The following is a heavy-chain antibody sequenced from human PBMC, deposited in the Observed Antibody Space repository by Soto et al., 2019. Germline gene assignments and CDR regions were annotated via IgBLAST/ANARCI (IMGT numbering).Heavy chain of an antibody. CDR2: IQNSVST. J-gene: IGHJ5*01. CDR1: GASFTSAVYY. Sequence: SETLSLTCSVSGASFTSAVYYCGWIRQLPGKGLEWIGYIQNSVSTIYSPSLKSRATISVDTSKNQFSLRLNSVTAADTAMYYCAMSRSGILDSWGQGTLVTVSS. D-gene: IGHD6-19*01. V-gene: IGHV4-31*03. CDR3: AMSRSGILDS.